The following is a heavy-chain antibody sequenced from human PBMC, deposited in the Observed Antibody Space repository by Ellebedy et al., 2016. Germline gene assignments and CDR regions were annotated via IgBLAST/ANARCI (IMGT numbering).Heavy chain of an antibody. V-gene: IGHV1-24*01. CDR2: FDPEDGET. Sequence: ASVKVSCKVSGYTLTELSMHWVRQAPGKGLEWMGGFDPEDGETIYAQKFQGRVTMTEDTSTDTAYMELRSLRSDETAVYYCARTTMVRGVIGAKLDYWGQGTLVTVSS. D-gene: IGHD3-10*01. CDR1: GYTLTELS. CDR3: ARTTMVRGVIGAKLDY. J-gene: IGHJ4*02.